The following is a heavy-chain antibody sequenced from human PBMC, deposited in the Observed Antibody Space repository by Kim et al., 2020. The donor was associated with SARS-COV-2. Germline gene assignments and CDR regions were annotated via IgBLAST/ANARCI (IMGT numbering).Heavy chain of an antibody. CDR1: GGSFTNFA. V-gene: IGHV1-69*13. CDR2: ITPLFGGPT. Sequence: SVKVSCKSSGGSFTNFAFTWVRQTPGRGLEWMGGITPLFGGPTDYAQTFHDRLTITADAATSTVYMDLSSLTSTDTAVYYCARATTVPTAYYYLDLEVWGQGTPVTVSS. CDR3: ARATTVPTAYYYLDLEV. D-gene: IGHD3-22*01. J-gene: IGHJ1*01.